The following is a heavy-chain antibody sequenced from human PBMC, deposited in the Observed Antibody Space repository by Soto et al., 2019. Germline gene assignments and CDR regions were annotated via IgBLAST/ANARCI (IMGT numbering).Heavy chain of an antibody. CDR1: GFTFSSYA. CDR3: ARVSQSIEARTFTKYPVGY. CDR2: ISYDGSNK. J-gene: IGHJ4*02. Sequence: LRLSCAASGFTFSSYAMHWVRQAPGKGLEWVAVISYDGSNKYYADSVKGRFTISRDNSKNTLYLQMNSLRAEDTAVYYCARVSQSIEARTFTKYPVGYWGQGNLVTVSS. D-gene: IGHD6-6*01. V-gene: IGHV3-30-3*01.